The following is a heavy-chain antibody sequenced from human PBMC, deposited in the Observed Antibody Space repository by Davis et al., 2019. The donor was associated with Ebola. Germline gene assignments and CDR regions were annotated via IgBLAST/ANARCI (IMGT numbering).Heavy chain of an antibody. D-gene: IGHD3-22*01. J-gene: IGHJ3*02. CDR1: GITLSSYS. Sequence: PGGSLRLSCAASGITLSSYSMNWVRQAPGQVLDWVSYISGYSSTISYADSVKGRFTISRDNAKNSLYLQMNSLRDEDTAVYYCARDFPAQDSRGYYHNTFDIWGQGTMVTVSS. CDR2: ISGYSSTI. CDR3: ARDFPAQDSRGYYHNTFDI. V-gene: IGHV3-48*02.